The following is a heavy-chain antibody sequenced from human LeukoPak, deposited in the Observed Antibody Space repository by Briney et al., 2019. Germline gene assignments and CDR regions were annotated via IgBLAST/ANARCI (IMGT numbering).Heavy chain of an antibody. V-gene: IGHV4-31*03. Sequence: PSETLSLTCTVSGGSISSGGYYWSWIRQHPGKGLEWIGYIYYSGSTYYNPSLKSRVTISVDTSKNQFSLKLSSVTAEDTAAYYCAKGSYYDSSGSFYFDYWGQGTLVTVSS. D-gene: IGHD3-22*01. CDR1: GGSISSGGYY. CDR3: AKGSYYDSSGSFYFDY. J-gene: IGHJ4*02. CDR2: IYYSGST.